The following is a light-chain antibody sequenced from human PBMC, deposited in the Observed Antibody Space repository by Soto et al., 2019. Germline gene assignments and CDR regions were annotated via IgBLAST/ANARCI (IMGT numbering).Light chain of an antibody. CDR1: DRIYSAY. CDR3: QQYGKSPIT. V-gene: IGKV3-20*01. CDR2: GTS. J-gene: IGKJ5*01. Sequence: EIVMTQSPGTLYLYRGERATLSCSSSDRIYSAYLGWYQQKPGQAPRLLIYGTSSRATGIPDRFSGSGSGTDFTLTIRRLEPEDFAVYYCQQYGKSPITVGQGTRLEIK.